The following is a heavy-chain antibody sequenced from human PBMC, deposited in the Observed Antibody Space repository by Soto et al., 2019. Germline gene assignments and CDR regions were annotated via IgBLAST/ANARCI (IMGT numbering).Heavy chain of an antibody. CDR1: GGSISSGGYY. J-gene: IGHJ6*02. V-gene: IGHV4-31*03. D-gene: IGHD3-9*01. Sequence: PSETLSLTCTVSGGSISSGGYYWSWIRQHPGKGLEWIGYIYYSGSTYYNPSLKSRVTISVDTSKNQFSLKLSSVTAADTAVYYCARGLEYYDILTGYYYGMDVWGQGTTVTVSS. CDR3: ARGLEYYDILTGYYYGMDV. CDR2: IYYSGST.